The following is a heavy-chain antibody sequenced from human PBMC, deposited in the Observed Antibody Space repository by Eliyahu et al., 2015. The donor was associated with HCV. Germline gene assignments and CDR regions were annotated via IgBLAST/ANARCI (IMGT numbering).Heavy chain of an antibody. D-gene: IGHD1-26*01. Sequence: QVQLVQSGAEVKKPGSSVXVSCKASGGXFXSXAISWVRQAPGQGLEWMGRIIPILGIANYAQKFQGRVTITADKSTSTAYMELSSLRSEDTAVYYCASDRVGATSPYYYYGMDVWSQGTTVTVSS. J-gene: IGHJ6*02. CDR2: IIPILGIA. V-gene: IGHV1-69*04. CDR1: GGXFXSXA. CDR3: ASDRVGATSPYYYYGMDV.